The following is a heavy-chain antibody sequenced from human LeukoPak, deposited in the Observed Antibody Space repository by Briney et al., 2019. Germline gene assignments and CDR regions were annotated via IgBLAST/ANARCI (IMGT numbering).Heavy chain of an antibody. D-gene: IGHD4-11*01. CDR3: ARHGGTRVTLVEVYYFDY. V-gene: IGHV1-69*13. CDR1: GGTFITSA. CDR2: IIPIFGTA. J-gene: IGHJ4*02. Sequence: GASVKVSCKASGGTFITSAITWVRQAPGQGLEWMGGIIPIFGTANYAQKFQGRVTITADESTSTAYMELSSLRSEDTAVYYCARHGGTRVTLVEVYYFDYWGQGTLVTVSS.